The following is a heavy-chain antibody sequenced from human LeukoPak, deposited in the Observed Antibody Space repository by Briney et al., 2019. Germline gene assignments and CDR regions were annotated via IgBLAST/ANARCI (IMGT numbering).Heavy chain of an antibody. V-gene: IGHV3-21*01. CDR1: GFTFSSYS. CDR2: ISSSSSYI. Sequence: GGFLRLSCAASGFTFSSYSMNWVRQAPGKGLEWVSSISSSSSYIYYADSVKGRFTISRDNAKNSLYLQMNSLRAEDTAVYYCARDTHSYGYSDYWGQGTLVTVSS. CDR3: ARDTHSYGYSDY. J-gene: IGHJ4*02. D-gene: IGHD5-18*01.